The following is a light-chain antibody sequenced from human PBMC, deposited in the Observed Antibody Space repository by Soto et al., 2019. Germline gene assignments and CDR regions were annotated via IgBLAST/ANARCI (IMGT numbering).Light chain of an antibody. V-gene: IGKV4-1*01. CDR1: QSVLYSSNNKNY. CDR2: WAS. Sequence: DIVMTQSPDSLTVSLGEMATITCKSSQSVLYSSNNKNYIAWYQQKPGQPPKLLIYWASSREPGVPDRFSGSGFGTDFTLSISSLQAEDVAAYYCQQYYNIPQTFGQGTKLEIK. CDR3: QQYYNIPQT. J-gene: IGKJ2*01.